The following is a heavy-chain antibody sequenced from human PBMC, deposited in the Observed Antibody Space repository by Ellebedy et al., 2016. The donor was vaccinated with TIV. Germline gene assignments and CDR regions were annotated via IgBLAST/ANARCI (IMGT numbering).Heavy chain of an antibody. CDR1: GFTFSSYW. V-gene: IGHV3-74*01. CDR3: ARDSSDWSNWFDP. Sequence: GESLKISCVASGFTFSSYWMHWVRQAPGKGLVLVSRINGHGSTTSYADSVKGRFTISRDNVKNTVYLQMNSLRADDTAVYYCARDSSDWSNWFDPWGQGTLVTVSS. CDR2: INGHGSTT. D-gene: IGHD6-19*01. J-gene: IGHJ5*02.